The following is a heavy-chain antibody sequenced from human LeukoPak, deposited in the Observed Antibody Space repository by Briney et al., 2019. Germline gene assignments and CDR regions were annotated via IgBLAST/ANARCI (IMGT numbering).Heavy chain of an antibody. CDR3: VRGYDWNYLPD. J-gene: IGHJ4*02. V-gene: IGHV3-49*04. CDR2: IRSESYAETT. CDR1: GFIFADYA. D-gene: IGHD1-20*01. Sequence: PGWSLRLSCKGSGFIFADYAMTWVRQAPGRGLEWVGFIRSESYAETTDYGMAVKGRFTISRDDSRRIVYLQMNSLRTEDTAVYFCVRGYDWNYLPDWGQGILVTVSS.